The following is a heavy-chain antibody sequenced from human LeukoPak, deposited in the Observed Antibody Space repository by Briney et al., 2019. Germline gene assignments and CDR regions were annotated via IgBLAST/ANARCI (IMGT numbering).Heavy chain of an antibody. Sequence: GGSLRLSCVTSGFSFSHYFMNWIRQAPGKGLEWLSFISSDGGNIYYTDSVKGRFTISRDNAKKTLYLDMNSLRVDDTAIYYCATSRVFDYWGQGILVTVSS. CDR3: ATSRVFDY. CDR1: GFSFSHYF. CDR2: ISSDGGNI. V-gene: IGHV3-11*04. J-gene: IGHJ4*02.